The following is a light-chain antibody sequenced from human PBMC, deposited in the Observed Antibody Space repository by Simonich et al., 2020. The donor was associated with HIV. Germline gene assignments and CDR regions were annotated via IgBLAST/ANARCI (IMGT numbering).Light chain of an antibody. Sequence: QSALPQPASVSGSPGQSITIPCTGTSSDVGAYKFVSWYQQHPGKAPNLMIYDVSKRPSGVSNRFSGSKAGNTASLTISGLQAEDEADYYCSSYTSSSTLVFGGGTKLTVL. J-gene: IGLJ3*02. CDR3: SSYTSSSTLV. V-gene: IGLV2-14*01. CDR2: DVS. CDR1: SSDVGAYKF.